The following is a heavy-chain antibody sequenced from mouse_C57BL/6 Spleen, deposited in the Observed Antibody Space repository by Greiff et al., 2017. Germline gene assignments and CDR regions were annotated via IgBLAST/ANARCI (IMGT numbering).Heavy chain of an antibody. CDR2: ISYDGSN. J-gene: IGHJ1*03. Sequence: ESGPGLVKPSQSLSLTCSVTGYSITSGYYWNWIRQFPGNKLEWMGYISYDGSNNYNPSLKNRISITRDTSKNQFFLKLKSVTTEDTATYYCARADYYWYFDVWGTGTTVTVSS. CDR1: GYSITSGYY. D-gene: IGHD2-4*01. CDR3: ARADYYWYFDV. V-gene: IGHV3-6*01.